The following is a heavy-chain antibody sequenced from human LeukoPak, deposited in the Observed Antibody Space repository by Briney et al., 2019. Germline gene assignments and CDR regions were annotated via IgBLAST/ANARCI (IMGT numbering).Heavy chain of an antibody. CDR1: GYTFTGYY. V-gene: IGHV1-2*02. CDR3: ARRYCSSTSSTVCAFDI. CDR2: INPNSGYT. J-gene: IGHJ3*02. D-gene: IGHD2-2*01. Sequence: ASVKVSCKASGYTFTGYYMNWVRQAPGQGLECMGWINPNSGYTNYAQKFQDRVTMTRDTSISTAYMELSSLRSDDTAVYYCARRYCSSTSSTVCAFDIWGQGTMVTVSS.